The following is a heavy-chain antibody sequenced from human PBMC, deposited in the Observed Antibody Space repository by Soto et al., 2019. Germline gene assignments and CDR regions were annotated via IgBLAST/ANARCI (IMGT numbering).Heavy chain of an antibody. D-gene: IGHD3-16*01. J-gene: IGHJ5*02. Sequence: SETLSLTCAVPGGSISSGGYSWSWIRQPPGKGLEWIGYIYHSGSTYYNPSLKSRVTISVDRSKNQFSLKLSSVTAADTAVYYCAREVGFGNWFDPWGQGTLVTVSS. CDR2: IYHSGST. CDR1: GGSISSGGYS. CDR3: AREVGFGNWFDP. V-gene: IGHV4-30-2*01.